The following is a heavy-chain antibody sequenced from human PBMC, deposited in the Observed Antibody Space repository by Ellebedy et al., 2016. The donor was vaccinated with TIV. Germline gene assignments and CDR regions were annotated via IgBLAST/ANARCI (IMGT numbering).Heavy chain of an antibody. CDR3: VRDPADY. CDR1: GLTFSSYK. Sequence: PGGSLRLSCAASGLTFSSYKMNWVRQAPGTGLEWVSHISTSGYIKYYVASVKGRCTSSRDNAKYALYLQMNSLRDEDTAVYYCVRDPADYWGQGTLVTVSS. CDR2: ISTSGYIK. V-gene: IGHV3-48*02. J-gene: IGHJ4*02.